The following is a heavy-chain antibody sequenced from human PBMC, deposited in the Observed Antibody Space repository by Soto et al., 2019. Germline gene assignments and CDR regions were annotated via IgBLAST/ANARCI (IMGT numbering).Heavy chain of an antibody. CDR2: IYYSGST. CDR3: ARGLGTNYGDYYYYYYMDV. Sequence: SETLSLTCTVSGGSISSYYWSWIRQPPGKGLEWIGYIYYSGSTNYNPSLKSRVTISVDTSKNQFSLKLSSVTAADTAVYYYARGLGTNYGDYYYYYYMDVWGKGTTVTVSS. J-gene: IGHJ6*03. D-gene: IGHD4-17*01. CDR1: GGSISSYY. V-gene: IGHV4-59*01.